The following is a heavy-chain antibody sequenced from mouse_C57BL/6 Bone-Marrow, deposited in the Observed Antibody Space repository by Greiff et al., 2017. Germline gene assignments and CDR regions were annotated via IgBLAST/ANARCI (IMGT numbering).Heavy chain of an antibody. V-gene: IGHV1-9*01. Sequence: QVQLQQSGAELMKPGASVKLSCKATGYTFTGYWIEWVKQRPGHGLEWIGEILPGSGSTNYNEKFKGKATFTADTSSNTAYKQLSSLTTEDTAIYYGARVGILWLRPYYFDYWGKGNTLTVSS. CDR2: ILPGSGST. D-gene: IGHD2-2*01. J-gene: IGHJ2*01. CDR1: GYTFTGYW. CDR3: ARVGILWLRPYYFDY.